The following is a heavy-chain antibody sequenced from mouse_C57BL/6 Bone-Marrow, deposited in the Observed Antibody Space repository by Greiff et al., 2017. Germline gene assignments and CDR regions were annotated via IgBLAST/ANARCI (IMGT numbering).Heavy chain of an antibody. J-gene: IGHJ1*03. CDR3: ARPNYEYFDA. D-gene: IGHD2-1*01. V-gene: IGHV5-12*01. CDR2: ISNGGGST. Sequence: EVKLVESGGGLVQPGGSLKLSCAASGFTFSDYYMYWVRQTPEKRLEWVAYISNGGGSTYYPDTVKGRFTISRDNAKNTLYLQMSRLKSEDTAMYYCARPNYEYFDAWGTGTTVTVSS. CDR1: GFTFSDYY.